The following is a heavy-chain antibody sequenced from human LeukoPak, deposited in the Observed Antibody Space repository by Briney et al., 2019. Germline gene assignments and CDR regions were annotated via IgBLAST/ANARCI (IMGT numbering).Heavy chain of an antibody. CDR2: IIPIFGTA. CDR1: GGTFISYA. J-gene: IGHJ5*02. Sequence: SVKVSCKASGGTFISYAISWVRQAPGQGLEWMGGIIPIFGTANYAQKFQGRVTITADESTSTAYMELSSLRSEDTAVYYCARSEVRGPHMDNWFDPWGQGTLVTVSS. CDR3: ARSEVRGPHMDNWFDP. V-gene: IGHV1-69*13. D-gene: IGHD3-10*01.